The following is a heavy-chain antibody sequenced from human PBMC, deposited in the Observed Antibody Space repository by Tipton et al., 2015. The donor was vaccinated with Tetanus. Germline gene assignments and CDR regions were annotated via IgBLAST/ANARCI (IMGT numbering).Heavy chain of an antibody. D-gene: IGHD3-22*01. CDR2: VSDSGST. CDR1: GGSISSADYY. V-gene: IGHV4-30-4*01. CDR3: ARATPSGSYFVRYYSMDV. Sequence: TLSLTCTVSGGSISSADYYWSWIRQPPGKGLEWIGYVSDSGSTYSNPSLRSRIIISVDTSKNQFSLILSSVTAADTAVYYCARATPSGSYFVRYYSMDVWGQGTTVVVPS. J-gene: IGHJ6*02.